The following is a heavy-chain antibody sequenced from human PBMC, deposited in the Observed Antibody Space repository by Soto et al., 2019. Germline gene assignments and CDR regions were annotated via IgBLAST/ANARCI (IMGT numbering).Heavy chain of an antibody. CDR2: LYYTGTT. D-gene: IGHD2-2*01. Sequence: PSETLSLTCSVSGGSIGSSSYYFGWIRQPPGKGLEWIGSLYYTGTTNYNSSLKSRVTISADKSQNQFSLRLSSVTAADTAVYYCGAYCSRTHCYQWFDPWGHGNLVTVSS. CDR1: GGSIGSSSYY. J-gene: IGHJ5*02. CDR3: GAYCSRTHCYQWFDP. V-gene: IGHV4-39*01.